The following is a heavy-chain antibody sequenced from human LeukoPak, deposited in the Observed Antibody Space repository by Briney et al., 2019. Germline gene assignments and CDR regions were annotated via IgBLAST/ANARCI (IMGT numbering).Heavy chain of an antibody. CDR2: ISSSSSYI. CDR3: ARGGSGSSHFDY. J-gene: IGHJ4*02. CDR1: GFTFSSYS. Sequence: GGSLRLSCAASGFTFSSYSMNWVRQAPGKGLEWVSSISSSSSYIYYADSVKGRFTISRDNAKNSLYLQMNSLRAEDTAVYYCARGGSGSSHFDYWGQGTLVTVSP. V-gene: IGHV3-21*01. D-gene: IGHD3-10*01.